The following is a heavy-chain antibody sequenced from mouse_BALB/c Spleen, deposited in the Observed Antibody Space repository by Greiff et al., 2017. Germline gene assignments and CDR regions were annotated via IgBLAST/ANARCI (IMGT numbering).Heavy chain of an antibody. CDR2: IYPGDGDT. CDR3: ARVWLQDFFAY. V-gene: IGHV1-87*01. CDR1: GYTFTSYW. Sequence: VQLQESGAELARPGASVKLSCKASGYTFTSYWMQWVKQRPGQGLEWIGAIYPGDGDTRYTQKFKGKATLTADKSSSTAYMQLSSLASEDSAVYYCARVWLQDFFAYWGQGTLVTVSA. J-gene: IGHJ3*01. D-gene: IGHD2-2*01.